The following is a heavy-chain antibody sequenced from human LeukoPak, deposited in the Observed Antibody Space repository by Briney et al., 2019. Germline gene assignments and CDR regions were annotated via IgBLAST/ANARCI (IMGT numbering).Heavy chain of an antibody. D-gene: IGHD1-26*01. CDR2: ISSSSSYI. V-gene: IGHV3-21*01. CDR3: ARDGKGSHASHYYYYYMDV. CDR1: GFTFSTCG. Sequence: GGSLRLSCAASGFTFSTCGMNWVRQAPGKGLEWVSSISSSSSYIYYADSVKGRFTISRDNAKNSLYLQMNSLRAEDTAVYYCARDGKGSHASHYYYYYMDVWGKGTTVTVSS. J-gene: IGHJ6*03.